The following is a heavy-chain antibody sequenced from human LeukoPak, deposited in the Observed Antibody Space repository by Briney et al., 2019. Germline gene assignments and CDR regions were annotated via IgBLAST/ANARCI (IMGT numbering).Heavy chain of an antibody. CDR2: IYYSGST. J-gene: IGHJ4*02. D-gene: IGHD3-3*01. V-gene: IGHV4-61*01. CDR3: ARTGKVDYDFWSGYTYYFDY. CDR1: GYSISSGYY. Sequence: PSETLSLACTVSGYSISSGYYWGWIRQPPGKGLEWIGYIYYSGSTNYNPSLKSRVTISVDTSKNQFSLKLSSVTAADTAVYYCARTGKVDYDFWSGYTYYFDYWGQGTLVTVSS.